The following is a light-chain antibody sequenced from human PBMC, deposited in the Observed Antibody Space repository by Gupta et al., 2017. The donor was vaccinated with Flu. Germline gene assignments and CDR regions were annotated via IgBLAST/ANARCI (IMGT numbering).Light chain of an antibody. CDR2: RAS. CDR1: QSISIR. V-gene: IGKV1-5*03. CDR3: QQEANSPST. J-gene: IGKJ1*01. Sequence: PSTLSASVGDRVTITCRASQSISIRLAWYQQKPGKAPELLIYRASSLQSGVPARFSGSESGTEFTLTVSSLQPADFATYYCQQEANSPSTFGQGTKVEIK.